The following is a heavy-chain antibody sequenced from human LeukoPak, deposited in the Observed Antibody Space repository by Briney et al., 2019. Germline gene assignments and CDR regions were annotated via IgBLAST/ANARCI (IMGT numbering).Heavy chain of an antibody. CDR3: ARVPSGTLNLDPYFDY. CDR2: IWYDGSNK. Sequence: GGSLRLSCAASGFTFSSYGVHWVSQAPGKGLEWVAVIWYDGSNKYYADSVKGRFTISRDNSKNTMYLQMNSLRAEDTAVYYCARVPSGTLNLDPYFDYWGQGTLVTVSS. D-gene: IGHD1-1*01. CDR1: GFTFSSYG. V-gene: IGHV3-33*01. J-gene: IGHJ4*02.